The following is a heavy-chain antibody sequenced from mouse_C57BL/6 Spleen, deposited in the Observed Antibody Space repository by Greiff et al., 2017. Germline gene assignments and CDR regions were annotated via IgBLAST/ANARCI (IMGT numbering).Heavy chain of an antibody. V-gene: IGHV1-82*01. CDR1: GYAFSSSW. J-gene: IGHJ1*03. CDR2: IYPGDGDT. Sequence: VMLVESGPELVKPGASVKISCKASGYAFSSSWMNWVKQRPGKGLEWIGRIYPGDGDTNYNGKFKGKATLTADKSSSTAYMQLSSLTSEDSAVYFCARVDDYDGYWYIDVWGTGTPATVSS. CDR3: ARVDDYDGYWYIDV. D-gene: IGHD2-4*01.